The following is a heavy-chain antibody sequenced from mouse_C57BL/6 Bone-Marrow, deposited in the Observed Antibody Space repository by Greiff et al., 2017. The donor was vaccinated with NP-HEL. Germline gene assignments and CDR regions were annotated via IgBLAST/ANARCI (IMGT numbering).Heavy chain of an antibody. CDR2: IRSKSNNYAT. V-gene: IGHV10-1*01. CDR1: GFSFNTYA. Sequence: EVKLVESGGGLVQPKGSLKLSCAASGFSFNTYAMNWVRQAPGKGLEWVARIRSKSNNYATYYADSVKDRFTISRDDSESMLYLQMNNLKTEDTAMYYCVRHSLYPFAYWGQGTLVTVSA. CDR3: VRHSLYPFAY. D-gene: IGHD6-1*01. J-gene: IGHJ3*01.